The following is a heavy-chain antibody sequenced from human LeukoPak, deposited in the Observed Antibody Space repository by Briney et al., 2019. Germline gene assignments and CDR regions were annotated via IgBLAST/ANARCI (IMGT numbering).Heavy chain of an antibody. V-gene: IGHV1-18*01. CDR1: GYTFTSYG. D-gene: IGHD3-3*01. CDR2: ISAYNGNT. CDR3: ARHDADFWSGSEHGLSDY. Sequence: ASVKVSCKASGYTFTSYGISWVRQAPGQRLEWMGWISAYNGNTNYAQKLQGRVTMTTDTSTSTAYMELRSLRSDDTAVYYCARHDADFWSGSEHGLSDYWGQGTLVTVSS. J-gene: IGHJ4*02.